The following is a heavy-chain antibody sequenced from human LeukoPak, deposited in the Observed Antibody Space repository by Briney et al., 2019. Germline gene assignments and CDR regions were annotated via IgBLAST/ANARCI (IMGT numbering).Heavy chain of an antibody. J-gene: IGHJ4*02. D-gene: IGHD4-17*01. Sequence: GGSLRLSCAASGFTFSSYAMSWVRQAPGEGLEWVSAISGIGGSTYYADSVKGRLTISRDNSKNTLYLQMNSLRAEDTAVYYCATRDHDYGDYVASDWGQGTLVTVSS. CDR1: GFTFSSYA. V-gene: IGHV3-23*01. CDR3: ATRDHDYGDYVASD. CDR2: ISGIGGST.